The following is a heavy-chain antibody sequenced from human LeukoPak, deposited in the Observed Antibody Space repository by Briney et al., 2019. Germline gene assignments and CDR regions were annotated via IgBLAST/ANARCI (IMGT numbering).Heavy chain of an antibody. V-gene: IGHV3-7*01. CDR3: ATAPAEGDSF. Sequence: GSQKLSCAASGFTFTSFWMTWVRQSSGKGLEWVDNINRDGTKTTYVDSVKGRFTISRDNAKNSLFLHMSSLRAEDTAVFYGATAPAEGDSFWGQG. D-gene: IGHD3-10*01. CDR2: INRDGTKT. J-gene: IGHJ4*02. CDR1: GFTFTSFW.